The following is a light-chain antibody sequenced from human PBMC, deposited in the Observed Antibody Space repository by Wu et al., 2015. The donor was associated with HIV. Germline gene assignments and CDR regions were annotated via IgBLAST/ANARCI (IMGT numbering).Light chain of an antibody. CDR1: QDIKNN. CDR2: SAS. CDR3: QQYDTYHLT. V-gene: IGKV1-8*01. J-gene: IGKJ4*01. Sequence: AIRMTQSPSSLSASTGDRVTITCRASQDIKNNLAWYQQKPGKAPNLLIFSASTLHSGVTSRFSGSRSGTDFTLTISCLQSEDFASYYCQQYDTYHLTFGGRDQRWRS.